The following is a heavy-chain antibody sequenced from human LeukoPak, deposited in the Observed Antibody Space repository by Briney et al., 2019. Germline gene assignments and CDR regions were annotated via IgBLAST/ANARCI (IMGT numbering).Heavy chain of an antibody. J-gene: IGHJ2*01. CDR1: GGSISSYS. D-gene: IGHD4-23*01. CDR3: ARTGVTLDWYFEL. Sequence: PSETLSLTGSVSGGSISSYSWNWIRQPAGKGLEWIGRFYTSGTTNYNPSLKSRVTMSIDTSKNQVSLKMRSVTAADTAVYYCARTGVTLDWYFELWGHGTLVSVSS. V-gene: IGHV4-4*07. CDR2: FYTSGTT.